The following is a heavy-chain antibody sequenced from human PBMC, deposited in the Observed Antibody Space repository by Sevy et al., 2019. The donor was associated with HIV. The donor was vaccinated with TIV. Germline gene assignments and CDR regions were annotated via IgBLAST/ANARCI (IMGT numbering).Heavy chain of an antibody. J-gene: IGHJ4*02. V-gene: IGHV1-69*13. CDR2: IIPIFGTA. CDR3: GRSGKAVAGTPGADY. D-gene: IGHD6-19*01. CDR1: GGTFSSYA. Sequence: ASVKVSCKASGGTFSSYAISWVRQAPGQGLEWMGGIIPIFGTANYAQKFKGGVTITADDSTSTAYMELISLRSEDTAVYYCGRSGKAVAGTPGADYWGQGTLVTVSS.